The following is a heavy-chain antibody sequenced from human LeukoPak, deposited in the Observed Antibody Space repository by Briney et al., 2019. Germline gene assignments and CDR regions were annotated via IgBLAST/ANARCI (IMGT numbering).Heavy chain of an antibody. D-gene: IGHD6-19*01. CDR1: XXXFSSXX. Sequence: GGSLRLXCAXSXXXFSSXXMNWVRQAXXXXXXXXSYIXXXXXTIYYADSVKGRFTISRDNAKNSLYLQMNSLRAEDTAVYYCAQYSTIAVAGNTLNEYNWFDPWGQGTLVTVSS. J-gene: IGHJ5*02. V-gene: IGHV3-48*01. CDR2: IXXXXXTI. CDR3: AQYSTIAVAGNTLNEYNWFDP.